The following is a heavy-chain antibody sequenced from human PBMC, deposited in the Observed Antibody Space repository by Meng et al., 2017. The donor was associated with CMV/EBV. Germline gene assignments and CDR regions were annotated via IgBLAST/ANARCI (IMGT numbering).Heavy chain of an antibody. Sequence: SCAVSGGSISSSNWWSWVRQPPGKGLEWIGEIYHSGSTNYNPSLKSRVTISVDKSKNQFSLKLSSVTAADTAVYYCARSPDSGSSGFDYWGQGTLVTVSS. V-gene: IGHV4-4*02. CDR1: GGSISSSNW. CDR3: ARSPDSGSSGFDY. CDR2: IYHSGST. D-gene: IGHD1-26*01. J-gene: IGHJ4*02.